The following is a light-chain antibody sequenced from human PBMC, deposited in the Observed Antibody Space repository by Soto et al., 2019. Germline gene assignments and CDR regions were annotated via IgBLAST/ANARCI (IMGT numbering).Light chain of an antibody. J-gene: IGKJ5*01. CDR3: QHYDSLPIT. V-gene: IGKV3-20*01. Sequence: EIVLTQSPATLSLSPGERATLSWRASQSVSSYLAWYQQKPGQPPRLLIYGASSRATGVPDRFSGSGSGTDFTLSISRLEPEDFAVFYCQHYDSLPITFGQGTRLENK. CDR2: GAS. CDR1: QSVSSY.